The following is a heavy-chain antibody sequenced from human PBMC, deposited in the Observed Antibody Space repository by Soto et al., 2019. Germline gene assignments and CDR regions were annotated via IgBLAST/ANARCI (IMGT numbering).Heavy chain of an antibody. CDR2: IWNDGSNK. CDR3: ARDAQSLAPYALDV. V-gene: IGHV3-33*01. Sequence: QVQVVESGGGVVQPGRSLRLSCTASGFTFSGHAMHWVRQPPGKGLEWVAQIWNDGSNKDYADSVKGRFTISRDNSKNTLYVQIDSLRVEDTAVYYCARDAQSLAPYALDVWGQGTSVTVSS. CDR1: GFTFSGHA. J-gene: IGHJ6*02. D-gene: IGHD6-19*01.